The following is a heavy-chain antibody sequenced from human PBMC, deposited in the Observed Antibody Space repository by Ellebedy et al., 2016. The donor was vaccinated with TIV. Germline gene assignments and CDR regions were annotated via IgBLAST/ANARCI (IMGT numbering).Heavy chain of an antibody. CDR1: GYTFTSYG. D-gene: IGHD6-13*01. Sequence: AASVKVSCKASGYTFTSYGINWVRQATGQGLEWMGWMNPNSGNTGYAQKFQGRVTMTRNTSISTAYMELSSLRSEDTAVYYCARGEAAAGINWFDPWGQGTLVTVSS. CDR2: MNPNSGNT. V-gene: IGHV1-8*02. J-gene: IGHJ5*02. CDR3: ARGEAAAGINWFDP.